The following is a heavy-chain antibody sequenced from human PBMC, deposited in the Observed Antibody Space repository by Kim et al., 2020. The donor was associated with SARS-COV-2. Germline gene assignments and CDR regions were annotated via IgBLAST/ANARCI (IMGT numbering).Heavy chain of an antibody. CDR2: IYISGST. V-gene: IGHV4-4*07. D-gene: IGHD3-10*01. Sequence: SETLSLTCSVFGDSISNYYWGWVRQSADKGLEWIGRIYISGSTDDNPSLKSRVAMSVDTSRNQFSLKFRSVTAAATAVSYCARETWFGCGFAPWGQVILV. J-gene: IGHJ5*02. CDR1: GDSISNYY. CDR3: ARETWFGCGFAP.